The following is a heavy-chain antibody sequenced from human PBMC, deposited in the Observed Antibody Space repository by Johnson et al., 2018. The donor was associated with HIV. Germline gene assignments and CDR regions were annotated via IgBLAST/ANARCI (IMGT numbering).Heavy chain of an antibody. D-gene: IGHD3-16*01. V-gene: IGHV3-15*01. J-gene: IGHJ3*02. CDR3: STYAALITMYVEIKGGAFDI. Sequence: VQLVESGGGLVKPGGSLRLSCAASGISFSYAWMSWVRRAPGKGLEWVGRIKSKTDGGTTDYAASVKGRFTISRDDSKNTLYLQMNSLKTEDTAVYYCSTYAALITMYVEIKGGAFDIWGQGTMVTVSS. CDR2: IKSKTDGGTT. CDR1: GISFSYAW.